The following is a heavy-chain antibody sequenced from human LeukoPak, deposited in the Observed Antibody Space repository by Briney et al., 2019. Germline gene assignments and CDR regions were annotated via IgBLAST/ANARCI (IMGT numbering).Heavy chain of an antibody. J-gene: IGHJ4*02. V-gene: IGHV3-23*01. D-gene: IGHD2-15*01. Sequence: GGSLRLSCAASGFTFSSYAMSWVRHAPGKGLEWVSAISGSGGSTYYPDSVEGRFTISRDNSKNTLYLQMNSLRAEDTAIYYCAKDHPRQGVTAHTPFDYWGQGTLVTVSS. CDR2: ISGSGGST. CDR3: AKDHPRQGVTAHTPFDY. CDR1: GFTFSSYA.